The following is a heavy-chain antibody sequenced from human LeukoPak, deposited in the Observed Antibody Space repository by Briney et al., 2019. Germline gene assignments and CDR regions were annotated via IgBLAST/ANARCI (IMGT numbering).Heavy chain of an antibody. CDR3: ARGSYGSGSYYRVYYYMDV. CDR2: IHYDGSNN. CDR1: GFIFDTHD. D-gene: IGHD3-10*01. V-gene: IGHV3-30*02. J-gene: IGHJ6*03. Sequence: GGSLRLSCGASGFIFDTHDMHWVRQAPGKGLEWVAFIHYDGSNNYYADSVKGRFTISRDNSKNSLYLQMNSLRAEDTAVYYCARGSYGSGSYYRVYYYMDVWGKGTTVTISS.